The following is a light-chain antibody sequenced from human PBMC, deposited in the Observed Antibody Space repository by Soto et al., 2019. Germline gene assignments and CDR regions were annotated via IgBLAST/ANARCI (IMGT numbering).Light chain of an antibody. V-gene: IGKV3D-15*01. CDR3: QQYNTWPFT. J-gene: IGKJ3*01. CDR2: SAS. CDR1: QNANID. Sequence: EIVLTQSPATLSVSPGESATLSCRASQNANIDLVWYQQKPGQAPKVLMFSASARETGIPARFSGGGSETDFTLTISSLQPDDSAVYYCQQYNTWPFTFGPGTKVDIK.